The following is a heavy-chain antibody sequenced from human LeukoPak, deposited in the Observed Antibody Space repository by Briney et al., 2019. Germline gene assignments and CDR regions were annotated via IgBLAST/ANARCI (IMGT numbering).Heavy chain of an antibody. Sequence: ASVKVSCKASGYIFTGYYMHWVRQAPGQGLEWMGWINPNSGGTNYAQKFQGRVTMTRDTSLSTAYMELSRLRSDDTAVYYCAREDYGDRRYSNWGQGALVTVSS. CDR3: AREDYGDRRYSN. CDR2: INPNSGGT. V-gene: IGHV1-2*02. J-gene: IGHJ4*02. CDR1: GYIFTGYY. D-gene: IGHD4-17*01.